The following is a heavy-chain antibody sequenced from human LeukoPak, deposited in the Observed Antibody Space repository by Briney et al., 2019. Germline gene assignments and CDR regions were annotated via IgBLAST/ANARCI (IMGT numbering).Heavy chain of an antibody. V-gene: IGHV3-21*01. CDR1: GFTFSIYS. Sequence: NTGGSLRLSCAASGFTFSIYSLNWVRQAPGKGLEWVSSISSTSGYIYYAESVKGRFTISRDNAKNSLYLQMNSLRAEDTAVYYCANLEQSRYCSGDNCQFIWGQGTMVTVSS. D-gene: IGHD2-15*01. CDR2: ISSTSGYI. J-gene: IGHJ3*02. CDR3: ANLEQSRYCSGDNCQFI.